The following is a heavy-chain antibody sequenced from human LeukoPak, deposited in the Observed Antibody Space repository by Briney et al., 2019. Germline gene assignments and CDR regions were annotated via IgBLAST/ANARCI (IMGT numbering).Heavy chain of an antibody. CDR3: ARDALVHYYGMDV. D-gene: IGHD3-10*01. J-gene: IGHJ6*02. CDR1: GSSISSGDYY. CDR2: IYYSGST. Sequence: PSQTLSLTCTVSGSSISSGDYYWSWIRQPPGKGLEWIGYIYYSGSTYYNPSLKSRVTISVDTSKNQFSLKLSSVTAADTAVYYCARDALVHYYGMDVWGQGTTVTVSS. V-gene: IGHV4-30-4*01.